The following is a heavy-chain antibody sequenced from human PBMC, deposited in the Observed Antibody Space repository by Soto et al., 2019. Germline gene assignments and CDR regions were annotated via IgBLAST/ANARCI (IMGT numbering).Heavy chain of an antibody. CDR1: GYTFTSYG. D-gene: IGHD5-18*01. CDR3: AISPSPDSVQTGGGYHYYYYGMDV. V-gene: IGHV1-18*04. Sequence: ASVKVSCKASGYTFTSYGISWVRQAPGQGLEWMGWISAYNGNTNYAQELQGRVTMTTDTSTSTAYMELRSLRSDDTAVYYCAISPSPDSVQTGGGYHYYYYGMDVWGQGTTVTVSS. J-gene: IGHJ6*02. CDR2: ISAYNGNT.